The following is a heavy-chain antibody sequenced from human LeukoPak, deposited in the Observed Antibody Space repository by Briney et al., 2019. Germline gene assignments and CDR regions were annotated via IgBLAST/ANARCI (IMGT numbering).Heavy chain of an antibody. J-gene: IGHJ5*02. D-gene: IGHD3-10*01. CDR1: GGSISSYY. V-gene: IGHV4-59*01. Sequence: SETLSLTCTVSGGSISSYYWSWLRQPPGKGLEWIGYMYYSGSTNYNPSLKSRVTISVDMSKNQFSLKLSSVTAADTAVYYCARALRSGSESYYTPTNWFDPWGQGTLVTVSS. CDR2: MYYSGST. CDR3: ARALRSGSESYYTPTNWFDP.